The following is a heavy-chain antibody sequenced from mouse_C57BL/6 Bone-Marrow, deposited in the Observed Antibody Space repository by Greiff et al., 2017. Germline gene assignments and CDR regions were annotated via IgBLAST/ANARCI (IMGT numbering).Heavy chain of an antibody. D-gene: IGHD1-1*01. CDR1: GYTFTSYW. J-gene: IGHJ4*01. CDR3: ARGGTVVYYYAMDY. Sequence: QVQLQQPGAELVKPGASVKLSCKASGYTFTSYWMHWVKQRPGQGLEWIGMIHPNSGSTNYNEKFKSKATLTVDKSSSTAYMQLSSLTSEDSAVYYCARGGTVVYYYAMDYWGQGTSDTVSS. V-gene: IGHV1-64*01. CDR2: IHPNSGST.